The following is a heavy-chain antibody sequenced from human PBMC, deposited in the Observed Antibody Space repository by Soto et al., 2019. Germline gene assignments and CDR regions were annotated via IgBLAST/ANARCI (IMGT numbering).Heavy chain of an antibody. CDR3: TRASSLDFDF. Sequence: LRLSCTTSGFTFGDYALSWVRQAPGKGLEWVGFIRRNAYGGTTDYAASVKGRFTISRDDSKSITYLQMNSLRTEDTALNYCTRASSLDFDFWGQGTLVTVSS. CDR1: GFTFGDYA. CDR2: IRRNAYGGTT. D-gene: IGHD3-16*01. J-gene: IGHJ4*02. V-gene: IGHV3-49*04.